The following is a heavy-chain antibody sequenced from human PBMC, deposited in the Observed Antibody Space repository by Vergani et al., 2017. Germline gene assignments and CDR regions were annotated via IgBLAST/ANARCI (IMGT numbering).Heavy chain of an antibody. CDR3: ARDSTGIVVPAAIPDY. V-gene: IGHV3-21*01. J-gene: IGHJ4*02. Sequence: EVQLVESGGGPVKPGGSLRLSCAASGFTFSSYSMNWVRQAPGKGLEWVSSISSSSSYIYYADSVKGRFTISRDNAKNSLYLQMNSLRAEDTAVYYCARDSTGIVVPAAIPDYWGQGTLVTVSS. D-gene: IGHD2-2*01. CDR2: ISSSSSYI. CDR1: GFTFSSYS.